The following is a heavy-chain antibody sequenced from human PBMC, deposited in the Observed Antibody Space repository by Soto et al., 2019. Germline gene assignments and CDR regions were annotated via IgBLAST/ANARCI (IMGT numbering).Heavy chain of an antibody. CDR1: GYTFANYH. CDR2: INPSGGTT. V-gene: IGHV1-46*01. D-gene: IGHD2-15*01. Sequence: ASVKVSCKASGYTFANYHMHWVRQAPGQGLEWMGIINPSGGTTTYAEKFQGRVTMTRDTSTTTVYMELSSLRAEDTAVYYCAKDLIVVVVAAHNWFDPWGQGTLVTVSS. CDR3: AKDLIVVVVAAHNWFDP. J-gene: IGHJ5*02.